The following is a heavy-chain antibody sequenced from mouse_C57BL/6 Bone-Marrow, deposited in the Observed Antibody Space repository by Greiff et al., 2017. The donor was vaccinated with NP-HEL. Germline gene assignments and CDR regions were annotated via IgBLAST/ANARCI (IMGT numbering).Heavy chain of an antibody. Sequence: VQLQQSGPELVKPGASVKISCKASGYTFTDYYMNWVKQSHGKSLEWIGDINPNNGGTSYNQKFKGKATLTVDKSSSTAYMELRSLTSEDSAVYYCARESYYDYEGHYWGQGTTLTVSS. CDR1: GYTFTDYY. CDR2: INPNNGGT. J-gene: IGHJ2*01. CDR3: ARESYYDYEGHY. V-gene: IGHV1-26*01. D-gene: IGHD2-4*01.